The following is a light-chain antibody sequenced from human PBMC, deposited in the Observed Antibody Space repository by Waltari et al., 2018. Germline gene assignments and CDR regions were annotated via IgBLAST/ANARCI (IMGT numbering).Light chain of an antibody. Sequence: EMVLTQPPATLSLSPAERPPPSCRASESVSSSYLAWYQQKHGQAPRLLIYDAPSRATGFPDRFSGSGSGTDFTLTISRLEPEDFAVYYCQQYGSSPFTFGGGTKVEIK. V-gene: IGKV3-20*01. CDR2: DAP. CDR3: QQYGSSPFT. CDR1: ESVSSSY. J-gene: IGKJ4*01.